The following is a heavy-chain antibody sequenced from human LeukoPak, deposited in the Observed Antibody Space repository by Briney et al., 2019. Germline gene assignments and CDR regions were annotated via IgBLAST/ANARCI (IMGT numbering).Heavy chain of an antibody. CDR2: IRADGTEK. Sequence: GRSLRLSCAASGFTFSSYGMHWVRQAPGKGLEWVANIRADGTEKYYVDSVKGRFTISRDNAKNSLYLQLNSLRVEDTAVYYCSGRLDYWGQGTLVTVSS. CDR1: GFTFSSYG. CDR3: SGRLDY. V-gene: IGHV3-7*03. J-gene: IGHJ4*02.